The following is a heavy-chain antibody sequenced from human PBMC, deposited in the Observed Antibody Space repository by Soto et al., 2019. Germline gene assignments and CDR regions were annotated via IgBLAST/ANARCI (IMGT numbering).Heavy chain of an antibody. V-gene: IGHV4-39*01. CDR2: IYFTGNA. J-gene: IGHJ5*02. Sequence: PSETLSLTCIVSGGSITRSGYFWGWVRQPPGKGLEWIGTIYFTGNAYYTPSLKSRLTMSIDTSKNEFSLRLNSVTAADKAVYYCAGKTFTIAVASYGRSNWVAPWGPGTLVTVPS. CDR3: AGKTFTIAVASYGRSNWVAP. D-gene: IGHD3-9*01. CDR1: GGSITRSGYF.